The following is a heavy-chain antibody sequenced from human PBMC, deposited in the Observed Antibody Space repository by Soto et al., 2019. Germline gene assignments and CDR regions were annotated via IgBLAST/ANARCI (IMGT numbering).Heavy chain of an antibody. CDR1: GGSVSSGNYY. V-gene: IGHV4-61*01. CDR3: ARGPRYFDWLLSYYFDY. CDR2: IYYTGSS. J-gene: IGHJ4*02. Sequence: SETLSLTCTVSGGSVSSGNYYWSWIRQPPGKGLEWIGFIYYTGSSSYNPSLKSRVTMSLDKSNNQFSLKLTSATAADTAVYYCARGPRYFDWLLSYYFDYWGQGTLVTVSS. D-gene: IGHD3-9*01.